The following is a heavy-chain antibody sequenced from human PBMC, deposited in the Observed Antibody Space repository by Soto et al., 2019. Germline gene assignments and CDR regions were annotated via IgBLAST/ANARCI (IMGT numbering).Heavy chain of an antibody. CDR2: IYISGST. Sequence: PSETLSLTCTVSGDSASSYYWSWIRQPAGRGLEWIGRIYISGSTDYNPSLKGRVSMSVDRSKNQFSLKLTSVTAADTAVYYCVRDCSGGACYSDYGMDVWGQGTTVTVSS. D-gene: IGHD2-15*01. CDR3: VRDCSGGACYSDYGMDV. J-gene: IGHJ6*02. CDR1: GDSASSYY. V-gene: IGHV4-4*07.